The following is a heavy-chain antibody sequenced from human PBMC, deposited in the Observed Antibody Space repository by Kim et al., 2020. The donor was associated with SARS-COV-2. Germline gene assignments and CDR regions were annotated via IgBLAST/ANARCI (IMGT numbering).Heavy chain of an antibody. CDR3: ARMGSSGWYDMDYFDY. Sequence: GGSLRLSCAASGFTVSSNYMSWVRQAPGKGLEWVSVIYSGGSTYYADSVKGRFTISRDNSKNTLYLQMNSLRAEDTAVYYCARMGSSGWYDMDYFDYWGRGTLVTVSS. V-gene: IGHV3-66*01. CDR2: IYSGGST. J-gene: IGHJ4*02. D-gene: IGHD6-19*01. CDR1: GFTVSSNY.